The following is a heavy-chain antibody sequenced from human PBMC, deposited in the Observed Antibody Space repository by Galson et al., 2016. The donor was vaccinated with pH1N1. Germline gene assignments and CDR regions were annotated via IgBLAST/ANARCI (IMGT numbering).Heavy chain of an antibody. CDR2: ISAINASP. D-gene: IGHD6-13*01. Sequence: SVKVSCKASGYTFTAYGINWVRQAPGQGLEWMGRISAINASPSYAQKFRGRLTMTSDPSTNTAYMELRSLRSDDTAVYYCARTAAAAYFDFWGQGTLITVSS. CDR1: GYTFTAYG. CDR3: ARTAAAAYFDF. V-gene: IGHV1-18*01. J-gene: IGHJ4*02.